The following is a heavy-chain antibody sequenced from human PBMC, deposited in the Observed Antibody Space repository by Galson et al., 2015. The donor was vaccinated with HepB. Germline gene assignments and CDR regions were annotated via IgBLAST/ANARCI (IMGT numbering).Heavy chain of an antibody. CDR3: ARDGIAAAGTFDY. J-gene: IGHJ4*02. D-gene: IGHD6-13*01. V-gene: IGHV3-30*04. Sequence: SLRLSCAASGFTFSSYAMHWVRQAPGKGLEWVAVISYDGSNKYYADSVKGRFTISRDNYKNTLYLQMNSLRAEDTAVYYCARDGIAAAGTFDYWGQGTLVTVSS. CDR2: ISYDGSNK. CDR1: GFTFSSYA.